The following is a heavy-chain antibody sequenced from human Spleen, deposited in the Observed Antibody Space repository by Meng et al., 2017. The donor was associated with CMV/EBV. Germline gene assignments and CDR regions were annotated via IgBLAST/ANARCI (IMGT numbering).Heavy chain of an antibody. D-gene: IGHD5-24*01. CDR2: TFHSGIS. CDR1: GASISSSFW. CDR3: ARMATRPTDFFDP. Sequence: VSGASISSSFWWSWVRQPPGKGLGWIGETFHSGISNYNPSLKRRVTISVDKSKNQFALKLTSVTAADTAVYYCARMATRPTDFFDPWGRGTLVTVSS. J-gene: IGHJ5*02. V-gene: IGHV4-4*02.